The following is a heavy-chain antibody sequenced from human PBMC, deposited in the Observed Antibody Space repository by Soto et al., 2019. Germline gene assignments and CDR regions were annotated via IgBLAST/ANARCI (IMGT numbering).Heavy chain of an antibody. J-gene: IGHJ4*02. V-gene: IGHV4-39*01. D-gene: IGHD5-18*01. CDR3: ARTLYSYGNLFDY. CDR2: IYYSGST. CDR1: GGSISSSSYY. Sequence: QLQLQESGPGLVKPSETLSLTCTVSGGSISSSSYYWGWIRQPPGKGLEWIGSIYYSGSTYYNPSLKSRVTISVDTSKNQFSLKLSSVTAADTAVYYCARTLYSYGNLFDYWGQGTLVTVSS.